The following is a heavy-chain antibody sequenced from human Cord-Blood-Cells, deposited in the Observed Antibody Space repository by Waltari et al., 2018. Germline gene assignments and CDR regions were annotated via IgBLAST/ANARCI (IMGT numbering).Heavy chain of an antibody. Sequence: QVQLQESGPGLVKPSETLSLTCTVSGGSVSSGSYYWSLIRQPPGKGLEWIGYIYYIGSTNYNPSLKSRVTISVDTSKNQFSLKLSSVTAADTAVYYCARRDYGDYFDYWGQGTLVTVSS. CDR3: ARRDYGDYFDY. D-gene: IGHD4-17*01. CDR2: IYYIGST. J-gene: IGHJ4*02. CDR1: GGSVSSGSYY. V-gene: IGHV4-61*01.